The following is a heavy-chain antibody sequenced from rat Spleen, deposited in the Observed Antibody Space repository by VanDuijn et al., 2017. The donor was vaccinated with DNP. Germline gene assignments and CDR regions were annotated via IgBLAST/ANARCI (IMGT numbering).Heavy chain of an antibody. CDR2: LYTGDST. CDR1: GFTFSNYY. Sequence: EVQLVESGGGLVQPGGSLKLSCVASGFTFSNYYMAWVRQPPTKGLELVAYLYTGDSTYYSDSVKGRFTISRDNAKNTQYLQMDSLRSEDTATYYCATDRATEGIGDYWGQGVMVTVSS. D-gene: IGHD1-11*01. V-gene: IGHV5-27*01. CDR3: ATDRATEGIGDY. J-gene: IGHJ2*01.